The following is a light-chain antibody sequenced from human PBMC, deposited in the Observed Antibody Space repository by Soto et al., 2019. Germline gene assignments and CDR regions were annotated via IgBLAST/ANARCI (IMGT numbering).Light chain of an antibody. J-gene: IGKJ4*01. CDR2: KAS. V-gene: IGKV1-5*03. Sequence: DIQMTQSPSTLSASVGDRAIITCRASQSISTWVAWYQQKPGKAPKLLISKASSLESGVPSRFSGSGSGTAFTLTISSLQPDDFATYYCQQYDHFLSFGGGTKVDIK. CDR3: QQYDHFLS. CDR1: QSISTW.